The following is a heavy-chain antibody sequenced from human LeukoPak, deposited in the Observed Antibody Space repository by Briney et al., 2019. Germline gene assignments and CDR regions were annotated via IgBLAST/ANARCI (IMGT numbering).Heavy chain of an antibody. D-gene: IGHD3-16*01. CDR2: ISASGNYI. CDR1: GFSFSSYS. V-gene: IGHV3-21*01. J-gene: IGHJ3*02. Sequence: GGSLRLSCAAPGFSFSSYSMNWVRQAPGRGLEWVSSISASGNYIYYADSVKGRFTISRDSAENSLYLQMNSQGAEDTAVYYCARGLYYYGTDAFDIWGQGTMVTVS. CDR3: ARGLYYYGTDAFDI.